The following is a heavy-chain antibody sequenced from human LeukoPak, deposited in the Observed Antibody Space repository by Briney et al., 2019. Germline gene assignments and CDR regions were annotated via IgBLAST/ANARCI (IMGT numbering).Heavy chain of an antibody. J-gene: IGHJ4*02. Sequence: KPSETLSLTCTVSGGPISSYYWSWIRQPPGKGLEWIGYIYYSGTTNYNPSLKSRVTISVDTSKNQFSLKLSSVTAADTAVYYCARRAPYSYEWSTLDYWGQGTLVTVSS. D-gene: IGHD5-18*01. V-gene: IGHV4-59*08. CDR3: ARRAPYSYEWSTLDY. CDR2: IYYSGTT. CDR1: GGPISSYY.